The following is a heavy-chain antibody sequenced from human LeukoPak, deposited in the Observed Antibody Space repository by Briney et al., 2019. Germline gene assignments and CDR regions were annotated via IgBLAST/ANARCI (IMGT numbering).Heavy chain of an antibody. V-gene: IGHV1-18*01. J-gene: IGHJ5*02. CDR3: ARVVAAAGTYWFDP. D-gene: IGHD6-13*01. CDR2: ISPYNDNT. CDR1: GYTFTSYG. Sequence: ASVEVSCKASGYTFTSYGISWVRQAPGQGLEWIGWISPYNDNTNYAQQLQGRLTMTTDTSTSTAYMELRSLISDDTAVYYCARVVAAAGTYWFDPWGQGTLVTVSS.